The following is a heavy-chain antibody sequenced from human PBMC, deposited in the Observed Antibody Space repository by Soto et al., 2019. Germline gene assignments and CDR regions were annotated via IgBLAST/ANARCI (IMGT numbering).Heavy chain of an antibody. CDR2: IYSSGST. CDR1: GGSISGYF. CDR3: ARSEKGMATILDY. Sequence: SETLSLTCTVSGGSISGYFWNWIRQPPGKGLEWIGYIYSSGSTNYNPSLKSRVTISVDTSKNQFSLNLSSVTAADTAVYYCARSEKGMATILDYWGQGILVTVSS. D-gene: IGHD5-12*01. J-gene: IGHJ4*02. V-gene: IGHV4-59*01.